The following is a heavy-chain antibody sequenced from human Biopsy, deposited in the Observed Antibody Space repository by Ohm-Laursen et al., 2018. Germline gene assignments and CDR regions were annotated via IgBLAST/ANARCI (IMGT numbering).Heavy chain of an antibody. CDR3: ASVVLGPTNDAFDL. CDR1: GDAINNYY. CDR2: IYPGGST. J-gene: IGHJ3*01. D-gene: IGHD3-22*01. V-gene: IGHV4-4*07. Sequence: SDTLSLTCNVSGDAINNYYWSWIRQPAGKGLEWIGRIYPGGSTNYNPSLKSRVTMSVDTSKKQLSLRLRSVAAADTAMYYCASVVLGPTNDAFDLWGQGTMVVVSS.